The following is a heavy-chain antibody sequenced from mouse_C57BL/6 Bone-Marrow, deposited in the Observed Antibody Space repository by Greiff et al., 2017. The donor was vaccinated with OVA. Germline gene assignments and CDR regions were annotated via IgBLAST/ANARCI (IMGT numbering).Heavy chain of an antibody. CDR3: ARSGAY. V-gene: IGHV1-64*01. CDR1: GYTFTSYW. CDR2: IHPNSGST. J-gene: IGHJ3*01. Sequence: QVQLQQPGAELVKPGASVKLSCKASGYTFTSYWMHWVKQRPGQGLEWIGMIHPNSGSTNYNEKFKSKATLTVDKSSSTAYMQLSSRTSEDSAVYYCARSGAYWGQGTLVTVSA. D-gene: IGHD3-1*01.